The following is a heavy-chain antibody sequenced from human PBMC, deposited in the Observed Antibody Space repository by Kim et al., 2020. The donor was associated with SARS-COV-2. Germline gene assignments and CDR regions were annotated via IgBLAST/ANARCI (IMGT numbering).Heavy chain of an antibody. Sequence: ASVKVSCKASGYTFTNYGINWVRQAPGQGLEWMGWISGYNGYTNYAQKPQGRVTMTTDTSTTTAYMELGSLRSDDTAVYYCARGSVVRGVVGLISPYYYYVMDVWGQGTTVTVSS. CDR3: ARGSVVRGVVGLISPYYYYVMDV. V-gene: IGHV1-18*01. D-gene: IGHD3-10*01. J-gene: IGHJ6*02. CDR1: GYTFTNYG. CDR2: ISGYNGYT.